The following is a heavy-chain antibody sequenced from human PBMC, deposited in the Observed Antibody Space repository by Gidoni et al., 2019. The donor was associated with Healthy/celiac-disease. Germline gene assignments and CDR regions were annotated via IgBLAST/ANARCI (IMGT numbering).Heavy chain of an antibody. D-gene: IGHD2-15*01. Sequence: QVQLVQSGAEVKKPGSSVKVSCKASGGTFSSYANSWVRQAPGQGLEWMGGIIPILGTANYAQKFQGRVTITADESTSTAYMELSSLRSEDTAVYYCASLPVGGKVVAAKGPDRIPWGQGTLVTVSS. J-gene: IGHJ5*02. CDR2: IIPILGTA. CDR3: ASLPVGGKVVAAKGPDRIP. V-gene: IGHV1-69*01. CDR1: GGTFSSYA.